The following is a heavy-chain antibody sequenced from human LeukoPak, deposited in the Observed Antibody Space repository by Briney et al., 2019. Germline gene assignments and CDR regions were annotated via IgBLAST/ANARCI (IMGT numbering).Heavy chain of an antibody. CDR1: GFTFSSYA. D-gene: IGHD5-24*01. CDR2: IKQDGSEK. CDR3: GMAMDV. V-gene: IGHV3-7*05. Sequence: PGGSLRLSCAASGFTFSSYAIHWVRQAPGKGLEWVANIKQDGSEKYYVDSVKGRFTISRDNAKNSLYLQMSSLRAEDTAVYYCGMAMDVWGRGTTVTVSS. J-gene: IGHJ6*02.